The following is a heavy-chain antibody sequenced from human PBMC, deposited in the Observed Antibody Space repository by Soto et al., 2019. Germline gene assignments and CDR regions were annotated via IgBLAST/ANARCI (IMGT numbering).Heavy chain of an antibody. D-gene: IGHD3-10*01. J-gene: IGHJ4*02. CDR1: GFTFGDYA. CDR2: IRSKAYGGTT. CDR3: TRGIYYGSGSYYNARLDYFDY. Sequence: LRLSCTASGFTFGDYAMSWVRQAPGKGLEWVGFIRSKAYGGTTEYAASVKGRFTISRDDSKSIAYLQMNSLKTEDTAVYYCTRGIYYGSGSYYNARLDYFDYWGQGTLVTVSS. V-gene: IGHV3-49*04.